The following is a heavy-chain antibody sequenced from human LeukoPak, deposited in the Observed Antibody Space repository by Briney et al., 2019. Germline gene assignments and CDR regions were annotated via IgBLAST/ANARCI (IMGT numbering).Heavy chain of an antibody. CDR2: ISWNSGSI. V-gene: IGHV3-9*01. Sequence: GRSLRLSCAASGFTFDDYAMHWVRQAPGKGLEWVSGISWNSGSIGYADSVKGRFTISRDNAKNSLYLQMNSLRAEDTALYYCAKEQITIFGVGPMDVWGKGTTVTVSS. J-gene: IGHJ6*03. CDR3: AKEQITIFGVGPMDV. D-gene: IGHD3-3*01. CDR1: GFTFDDYA.